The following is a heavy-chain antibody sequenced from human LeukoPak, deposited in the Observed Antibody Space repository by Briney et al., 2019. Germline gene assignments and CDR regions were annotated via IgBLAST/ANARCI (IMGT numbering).Heavy chain of an antibody. V-gene: IGHV6-1*01. CDR3: TRGGPFDY. Sequence: SQTLSLTCVISGDSFSSDSAAWNWIRQSPSRGLEWLGRTYYRSEWYNDYALSVKSRITIDADTSKNQFSLQLNSVTPEDTAVYYCTRGGPFDYWGQGTLVTVSS. D-gene: IGHD2-15*01. J-gene: IGHJ4*02. CDR2: TYYRSEWYN. CDR1: GDSFSSDSAA.